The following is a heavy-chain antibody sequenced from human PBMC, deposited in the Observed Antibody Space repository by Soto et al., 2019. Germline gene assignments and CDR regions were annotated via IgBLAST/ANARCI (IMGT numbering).Heavy chain of an antibody. CDR2: IYYSGNT. Sequence: SETLSLTCTVSGGSISSGGYYWSWIRQHPGKGLEWIGYIYYSGNTYYNPSLKSRVTISVDTSKNQFSLKLSSVTAADTAVYYCARDHGGTEYFDYWGQGTLVTVSS. CDR1: GGSISSGGYY. J-gene: IGHJ4*02. V-gene: IGHV4-31*03. D-gene: IGHD2-15*01. CDR3: ARDHGGTEYFDY.